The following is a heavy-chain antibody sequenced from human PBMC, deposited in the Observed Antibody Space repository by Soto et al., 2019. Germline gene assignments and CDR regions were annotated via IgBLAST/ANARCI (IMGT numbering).Heavy chain of an antibody. V-gene: IGHV4-59*08. J-gene: IGHJ4*02. Sequence: SETLSLTCTIPGGSIGSYYWSWIRQPPGKGLEWVGYVYYSATTNYKPSTNYNPSLESRVTISMDTSKNQFSLKLRSVTASDTAVYYCATLRGLGEVSPYFDSWGQGRMVTVSS. CDR3: ATLRGLGEVSPYFDS. D-gene: IGHD3-10*01. CDR1: GGSIGSYY. CDR2: VYYSATTNYKPST.